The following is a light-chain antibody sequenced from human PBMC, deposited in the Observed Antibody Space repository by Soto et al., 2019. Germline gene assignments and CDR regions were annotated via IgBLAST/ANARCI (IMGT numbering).Light chain of an antibody. J-gene: IGLJ3*02. CDR1: SSNFGAGYD. V-gene: IGLV1-40*01. CDR3: QSYDSSLGDWV. Sequence: QSVLTQPPSVSGAPGQRVTISCTGSSSNFGAGYDVHLYQHLPGPAPKLLIYENSNRPSGVPDRFSGSISGTSASLAITGLQAEDEADYYCQSYDSSLGDWVFGGGTKLTVL. CDR2: ENS.